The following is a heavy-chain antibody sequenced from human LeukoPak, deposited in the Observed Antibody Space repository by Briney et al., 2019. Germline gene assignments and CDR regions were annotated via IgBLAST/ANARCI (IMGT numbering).Heavy chain of an antibody. Sequence: SETLSLTCTVSGGSISSYYWSWIRQPPGKGLEWIGYIYYSGSTNYNPSLKSRVTISVDTSKNQFSLKLSSVTAADTAVYYCARGAVVTVSGAFDIWGQGTSVTVSS. J-gene: IGHJ3*02. D-gene: IGHD2-21*02. CDR3: ARGAVVTVSGAFDI. V-gene: IGHV4-59*01. CDR2: IYYSGST. CDR1: GGSISSYY.